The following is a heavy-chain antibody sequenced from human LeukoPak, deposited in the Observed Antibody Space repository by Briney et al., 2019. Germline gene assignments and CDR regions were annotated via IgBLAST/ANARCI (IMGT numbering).Heavy chain of an antibody. CDR1: GGSFSGYY. CDR3: ARTEGYFDY. Sequence: SETLSLTCAVYGGSFSGYYWSWIRQPPGKGLEWIGEINHSGSTNYNPSLKSRVTIPVDTSKNQFSLKLSSVTAADTAVYYCARTEGYFDYWGQGTLVTVSS. V-gene: IGHV4-34*01. J-gene: IGHJ4*02. CDR2: INHSGST.